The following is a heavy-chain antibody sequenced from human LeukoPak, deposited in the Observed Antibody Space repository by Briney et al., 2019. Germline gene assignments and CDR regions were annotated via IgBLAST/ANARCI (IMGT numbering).Heavy chain of an antibody. CDR1: GGSISSSSYY. D-gene: IGHD3-16*01. Sequence: SETLSLTCTVSGGSISSSSYYWGWIRQPPGKGLEWIGSIYYSGSTYYNPSLKSRVTISVDTSKNQFSLKLSSVTAADTAVYYCALTYYDYVWGSSAFDIWGQGTMVTVSS. V-gene: IGHV4-39*01. CDR3: ALTYYDYVWGSSAFDI. J-gene: IGHJ3*02. CDR2: IYYSGST.